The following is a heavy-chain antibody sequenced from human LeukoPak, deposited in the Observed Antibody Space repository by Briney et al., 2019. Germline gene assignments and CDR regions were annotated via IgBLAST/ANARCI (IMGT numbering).Heavy chain of an antibody. Sequence: PGGSLRLSCAASGFTFDDYGMSWVRQAPGKGLEWVSGINWNGGSTGYADSVKGRFTISRDNAKNSLYLQMNSLRAEDTALYYCARVKTIAVAGTVDYWGEGALVTVSP. CDR2: INWNGGST. CDR3: ARVKTIAVAGTVDY. CDR1: GFTFDDYG. J-gene: IGHJ4*02. V-gene: IGHV3-20*04. D-gene: IGHD6-19*01.